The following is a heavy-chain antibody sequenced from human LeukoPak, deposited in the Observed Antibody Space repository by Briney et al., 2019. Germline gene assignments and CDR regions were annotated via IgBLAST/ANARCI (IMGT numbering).Heavy chain of an antibody. D-gene: IGHD1-26*01. CDR1: GFTFSSYW. Sequence: GGSLRLSCAVSGFTFSSYWMNWVRQPPGKGLEWVSCISSSSSYIYYADSVKGRFTISRDNAKNSLYLQMDSLTAEDTAVYYCARGLMGATSRNWFDFWGQGTLVTVSS. CDR2: ISSSSSYI. CDR3: ARGLMGATSRNWFDF. V-gene: IGHV3-21*01. J-gene: IGHJ5*01.